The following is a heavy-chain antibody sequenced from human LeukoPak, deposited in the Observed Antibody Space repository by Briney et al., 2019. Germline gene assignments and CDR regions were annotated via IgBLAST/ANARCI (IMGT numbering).Heavy chain of an antibody. V-gene: IGHV3-73*01. CDR2: IRSKANSYAT. CDR1: GFTFNNAW. CDR3: TRPSQVLTSYAFDI. J-gene: IGHJ3*02. D-gene: IGHD3-9*01. Sequence: GGSLRLSCAASGFTFNNAWMSWVRQASGKGLEWVGRIRSKANSYATAYAASVKGRFTISRDDSKNTAYLQMNSLKTEDTAVYYCTRPSQVLTSYAFDIWGQGTMVTVSS.